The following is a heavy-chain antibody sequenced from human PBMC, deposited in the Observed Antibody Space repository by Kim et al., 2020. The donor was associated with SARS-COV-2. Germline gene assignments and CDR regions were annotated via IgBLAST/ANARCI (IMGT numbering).Heavy chain of an antibody. J-gene: IGHJ4*02. D-gene: IGHD3-10*01. CDR3: AKVPGYGSGSYFDY. V-gene: IGHV3-30*02. Sequence: ADSVKGRFTISRDNSQNTLYLQMNSLRAEDTAVYYCAKVPGYGSGSYFDYWGQGTLVTVSS.